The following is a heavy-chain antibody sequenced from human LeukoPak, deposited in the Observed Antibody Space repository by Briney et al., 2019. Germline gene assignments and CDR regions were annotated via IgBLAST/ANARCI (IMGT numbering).Heavy chain of an antibody. Sequence: GGSLRLSCAASGFTFSSYWMSWVRQAPGKGLEWVANIKQDGSEKYYVDSVKGRFTISRDNAKNSLYLQMNSLRAEDTAVYYCARDPGYCSSTSCYEAFYFDYWGQGTLVTVSS. CDR3: ARDPGYCSSTSCYEAFYFDY. CDR2: IKQDGSEK. CDR1: GFTFSSYW. J-gene: IGHJ4*02. V-gene: IGHV3-7*01. D-gene: IGHD2-2*01.